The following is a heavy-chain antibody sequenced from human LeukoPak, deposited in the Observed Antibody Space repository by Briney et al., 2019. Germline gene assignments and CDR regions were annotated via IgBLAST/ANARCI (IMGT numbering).Heavy chain of an antibody. V-gene: IGHV3-30*04. J-gene: IGHJ4*02. CDR2: ISYDGSNE. CDR3: ATSRGSWPDYFDY. Sequence: PGRSLRLSCAASGFTFSSYVMHWVRQAPGKGLEWVAIISYDGSNEYYADSVKGRFTISRDNAKNSLYLQMNSLRAEDTAVYYCATSRGSWPDYFDYWGQGTLVTVSS. D-gene: IGHD6-13*01. CDR1: GFTFSSYV.